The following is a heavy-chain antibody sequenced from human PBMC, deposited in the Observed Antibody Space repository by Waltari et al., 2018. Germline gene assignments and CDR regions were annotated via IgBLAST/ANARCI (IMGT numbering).Heavy chain of an antibody. CDR3: ARGTYYYDSSGYHNWFDP. V-gene: IGHV4-38-2*01. CDR1: GYSISSGYY. Sequence: QVQLQESGPGLVKPSETLSLTCAVSGYSISSGYYWAWIRQPPGKGLEWIGSIYRSGSTYYNPSIKSRVTISVDTSKNQFSLKLSSVTAADTAVYYCARGTYYYDSSGYHNWFDPWGQGTLVTVSS. D-gene: IGHD3-22*01. J-gene: IGHJ5*02. CDR2: IYRSGST.